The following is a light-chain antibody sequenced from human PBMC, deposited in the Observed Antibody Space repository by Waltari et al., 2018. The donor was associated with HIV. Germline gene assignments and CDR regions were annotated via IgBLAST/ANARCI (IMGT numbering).Light chain of an antibody. CDR1: SSDVGGYNY. CDR2: DVT. CDR3: CSYAGRYTYV. Sequence: QSALTHPRSVSGSPGQSVTIPCTGTSSDVGGYNYVSWYQHHPGKAPKFMIYDVTKRPSGVPDRFSGSKSGNTASLTISGLQAEDDADYYCCSYAGRYTYVFGTGTKVTVL. V-gene: IGLV2-11*01. J-gene: IGLJ1*01.